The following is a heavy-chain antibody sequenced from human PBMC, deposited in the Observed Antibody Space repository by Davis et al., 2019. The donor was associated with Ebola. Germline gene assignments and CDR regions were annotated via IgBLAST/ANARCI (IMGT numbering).Heavy chain of an antibody. CDR3: ARAVPATQNLDH. CDR1: GGTFSSYA. Sequence: AASVKVSCKASGGTFSSYAISWVRQAPGQRLEWMGGIIPVFATTNYAQKFQGRVTITADESTSTAYMELSSLRSDDTAVYYCARAVPATQNLDHWGQGTLVTVSS. CDR2: IIPVFATT. D-gene: IGHD2-15*01. J-gene: IGHJ4*02. V-gene: IGHV1-69*13.